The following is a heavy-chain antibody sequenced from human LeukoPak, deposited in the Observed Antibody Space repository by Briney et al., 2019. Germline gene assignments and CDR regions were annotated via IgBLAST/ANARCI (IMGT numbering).Heavy chain of an antibody. D-gene: IGHD5-12*01. CDR3: ASLGVQGGNSGYDPIEDY. V-gene: IGHV1-69*06. CDR2: IIPIFGTA. J-gene: IGHJ4*02. CDR1: GGTFSSYA. Sequence: ASVKVSCKASGGTFSSYAISWVRQAPGQGLEWMGGIIPIFGTANYAQKFQGRVTITADKSTSTAYMELSSLRSEDTAVYYCASLGVQGGNSGYDPIEDYWGQGTLVTVSS.